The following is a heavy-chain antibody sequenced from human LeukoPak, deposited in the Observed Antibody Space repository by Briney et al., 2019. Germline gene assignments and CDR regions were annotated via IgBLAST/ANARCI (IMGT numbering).Heavy chain of an antibody. J-gene: IGHJ4*02. CDR1: GFTFSTYG. Sequence: PGGSLRLSCAASGFTFSTYGMHWVRQAPGKGLEWMAVIWNDGSNKYYADSVKGRFTISRDNSKNTLFLQMNNLRAEDTALYYCAGASGPFDYWGQGTLVTVSS. D-gene: IGHD3-10*01. CDR3: AGASGPFDY. V-gene: IGHV3-33*01. CDR2: IWNDGSNK.